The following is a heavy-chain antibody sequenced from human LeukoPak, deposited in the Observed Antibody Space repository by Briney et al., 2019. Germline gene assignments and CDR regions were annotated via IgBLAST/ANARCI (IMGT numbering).Heavy chain of an antibody. Sequence: GGSLRLSCAASGFTFSNYEMYWVRQAPGKGLEWLSYISSSGSTLYYADSVKGRVTISRDDGKNTLYLHMNSLRDDDTAVYYCATDQRYAFDYWGQGILVTVSS. V-gene: IGHV3-48*03. J-gene: IGHJ4*02. CDR3: ATDQRYAFDY. D-gene: IGHD3-9*01. CDR1: GFTFSNYE. CDR2: ISSSGSTL.